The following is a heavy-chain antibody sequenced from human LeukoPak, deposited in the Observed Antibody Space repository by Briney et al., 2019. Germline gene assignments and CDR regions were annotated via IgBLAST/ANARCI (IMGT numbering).Heavy chain of an antibody. V-gene: IGHV4-59*01. CDR1: GGSISSYY. D-gene: IGHD3-22*01. CDR3: ARVPYYYDSSGYYLNWFDP. J-gene: IGHJ5*02. Sequence: SETLSLTCTVSGGSISSYYWSWVRQPPGKGLGWIGYIYYSGSTNYNPSLKSRVTISVDTSTNQFSLKLSSVTAADTAVYYCARVPYYYDSSGYYLNWFDPWGQGTLVTVSS. CDR2: IYYSGST.